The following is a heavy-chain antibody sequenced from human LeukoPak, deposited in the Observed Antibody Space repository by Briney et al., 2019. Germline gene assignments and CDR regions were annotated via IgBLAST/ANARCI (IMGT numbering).Heavy chain of an antibody. V-gene: IGHV4-39*07. D-gene: IGHD2-15*01. CDR3: ARDAQYCSGGSCYSLSRHFDY. CDR1: GGSISSSSYY. J-gene: IGHJ4*02. CDR2: IYYSGST. Sequence: SETLSLTCTVSGGSISSSSYYWGWIRQPPGKGLEWIGSIYYSGSTYYNPSLKSRVTISVDTSKNQFSLKLSSVTAADTAVYYCARDAQYCSGGSCYSLSRHFDYWGQGTLVTVSS.